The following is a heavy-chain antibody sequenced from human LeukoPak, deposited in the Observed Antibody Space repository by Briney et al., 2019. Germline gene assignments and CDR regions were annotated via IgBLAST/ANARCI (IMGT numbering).Heavy chain of an antibody. CDR2: ISSSSSYI. CDR3: ARGGGVAVTY. V-gene: IGHV3-21*01. J-gene: IGHJ4*02. D-gene: IGHD6-19*01. Sequence: PGGSLRLSCAASGFKFTSYSMNWVRQAPGKGLEWVSSISSSSSYIYYADSVKGRFTISRDNAKNSLYLQMSSLRAEDTAVYYCARGGGVAVTYWGQGTLATVSS. CDR1: GFKFTSYS.